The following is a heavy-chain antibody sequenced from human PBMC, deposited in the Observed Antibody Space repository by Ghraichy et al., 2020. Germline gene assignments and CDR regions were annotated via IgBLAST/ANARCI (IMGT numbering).Heavy chain of an antibody. CDR1: GFTVSSNY. J-gene: IGHJ4*02. Sequence: GGSLRLSCAASGFTVSSNYMSWVRQAPGKGLEWVSVIYSGGSTYYADSVKGRFTISRDNSKNTLYLQMNSLRAEDTAVYYCARVAIGDYAQTGRYYFDYWGQGTLVTVSS. CDR2: IYSGGST. D-gene: IGHD3-16*01. V-gene: IGHV3-53*01. CDR3: ARVAIGDYAQTGRYYFDY.